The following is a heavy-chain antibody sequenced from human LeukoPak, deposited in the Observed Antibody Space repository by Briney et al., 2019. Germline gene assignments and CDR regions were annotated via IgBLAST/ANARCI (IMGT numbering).Heavy chain of an antibody. Sequence: GGSLRLSCAASGFTFSSYSMNWVRQAPGKGLEWVSSISSSSSYIYYADSVKGRFTISRDNAKNSLYLQMNSLRAEDTAVYYCANLYDFWSGYYTGREEDYWGQGTLVTVSS. CDR3: ANLYDFWSGYYTGREEDY. CDR1: GFTFSSYS. V-gene: IGHV3-21*01. J-gene: IGHJ4*02. CDR2: ISSSSSYI. D-gene: IGHD3-3*01.